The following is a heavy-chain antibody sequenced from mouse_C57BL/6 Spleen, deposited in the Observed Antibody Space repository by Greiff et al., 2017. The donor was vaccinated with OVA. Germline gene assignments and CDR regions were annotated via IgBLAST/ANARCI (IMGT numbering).Heavy chain of an antibody. D-gene: IGHD4-1*01. CDR1: GYTFTDYY. J-gene: IGHJ2*01. Sequence: VQLQESGAELVRPGASVKLSCKASGYTFTDYYINWVKQRPGQGLEWIARIYPGSGNTYYNEKFKGKATLTAEKSSSTAYMQLSSLTSEDSAVYFCARSPANWEEDYWGQGTTLTVSS. CDR2: IYPGSGNT. CDR3: ARSPANWEEDY. V-gene: IGHV1-76*01.